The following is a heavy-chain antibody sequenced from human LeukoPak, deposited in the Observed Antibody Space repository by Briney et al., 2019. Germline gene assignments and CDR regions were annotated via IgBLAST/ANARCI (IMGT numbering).Heavy chain of an antibody. CDR3: AKDQFTHCSGGSCYHDAFDI. Sequence: GGSLRLSCSASGFTFSSYAMSWVRQAPGKGLEGVSAISGSGGSTYYADSVKGRFTISRDNSKNTLYLQMNSLRAEDTAVYYCAKDQFTHCSGGSCYHDAFDIWGQGTMVTVSS. J-gene: IGHJ3*02. CDR1: GFTFSSYA. V-gene: IGHV3-23*01. D-gene: IGHD2-15*01. CDR2: ISGSGGST.